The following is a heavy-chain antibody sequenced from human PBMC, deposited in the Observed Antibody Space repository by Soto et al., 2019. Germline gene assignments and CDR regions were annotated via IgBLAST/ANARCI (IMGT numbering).Heavy chain of an antibody. CDR1: GFTFSSYS. Sequence: LRLSCVVSGFTFSSYSMNWVRQAPGKGLEWVSSISSSSNYIYYADSLKGRFTISRDNAKNSLYLQMNSLRAEDTAVYFWARGNDFWSGPPPVYLAVWGQGTTVTVSS. D-gene: IGHD3-3*01. CDR3: ARGNDFWSGPPPVYLAV. CDR2: ISSSSNYI. J-gene: IGHJ6*02. V-gene: IGHV3-21*01.